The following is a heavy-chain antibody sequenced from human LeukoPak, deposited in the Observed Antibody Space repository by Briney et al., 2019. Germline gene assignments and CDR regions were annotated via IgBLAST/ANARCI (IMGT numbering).Heavy chain of an antibody. D-gene: IGHD6-19*01. Sequence: PGGSLRLSCAASGFTFDDYAMHWVRQAPGKGLEWASGISWNSGSIGYADSVKGRFTISRDNAKNSLYLQMNSLRAEDTALYYCAKDIGIAVAGYFDYWGQGTLVTVSS. V-gene: IGHV3-9*01. J-gene: IGHJ4*02. CDR3: AKDIGIAVAGYFDY. CDR2: ISWNSGSI. CDR1: GFTFDDYA.